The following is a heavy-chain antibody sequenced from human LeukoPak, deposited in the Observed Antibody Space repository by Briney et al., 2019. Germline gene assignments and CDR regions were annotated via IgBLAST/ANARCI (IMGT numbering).Heavy chain of an antibody. CDR1: GFTFDDYA. Sequence: GRSLRLSCAASGFTFDDYAMHLVRQAPGKGLEWVSGISWNSGSIGYADSVKGRFTISRDNAKNSLYLQMNGLRAEDTALYYCAKDIGTYYDSSGYLDYWGQGTLVTVSS. V-gene: IGHV3-9*01. CDR3: AKDIGTYYDSSGYLDY. J-gene: IGHJ4*02. D-gene: IGHD3-22*01. CDR2: ISWNSGSI.